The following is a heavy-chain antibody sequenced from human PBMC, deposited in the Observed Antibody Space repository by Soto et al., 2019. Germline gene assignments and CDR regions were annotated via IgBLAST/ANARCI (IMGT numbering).Heavy chain of an antibody. Sequence: QLQLQESGPGLVKPSETLSLTCTVSGGSISSSSYYWGWIRQPPGKGLEWIGSIYYSGSTYYNPSLKSRVTISADTSKNQFSLKLSSVTAADTAVYYCALCGGIAAAGVPTIWGQGTLVTVSS. CDR1: GGSISSSSYY. V-gene: IGHV4-39*01. D-gene: IGHD6-13*01. CDR2: IYYSGST. J-gene: IGHJ4*02. CDR3: ALCGGIAAAGVPTI.